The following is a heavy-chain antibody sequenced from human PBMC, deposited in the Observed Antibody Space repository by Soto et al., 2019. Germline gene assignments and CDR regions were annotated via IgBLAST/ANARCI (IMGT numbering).Heavy chain of an antibody. Sequence: QVQLVQSGAEVKKPGASVKVSCTTSGYTFISYAINWVRQAPGQGLEWMGWISPSSGNTNYAQNVQGRVTLTRDTSTSTAYMELTSLRSDDTAIYYCARLDSHTGSYNYWGLGTLVTVSS. V-gene: IGHV1-18*01. D-gene: IGHD1-26*01. CDR1: GYTFISYA. J-gene: IGHJ4*01. CDR2: ISPSSGNT. CDR3: ARLDSHTGSYNY.